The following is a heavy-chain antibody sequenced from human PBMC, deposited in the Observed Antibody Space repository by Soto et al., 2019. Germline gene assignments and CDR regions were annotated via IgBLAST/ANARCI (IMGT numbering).Heavy chain of an antibody. D-gene: IGHD3-10*01. CDR2: TYYRSKWYN. CDR3: ARGVGSGSYYNRAVRIYYYGMDV. J-gene: IGHJ6*02. V-gene: IGHV6-1*01. CDR1: GDSVSSNSAA. Sequence: PSQTLSLTCAISGDSVSSNSAAWNWIRQSPSRSLEWLGRTYYRSKWYNDYAVSVKSRITINPDTSKNQFSLMLSSVTAADTAVYYCARGVGSGSYYNRAVRIYYYGMDVWGQGTTVTVSS.